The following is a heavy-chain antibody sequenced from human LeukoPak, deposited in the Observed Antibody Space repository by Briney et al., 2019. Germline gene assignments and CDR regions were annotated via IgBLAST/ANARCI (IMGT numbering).Heavy chain of an antibody. CDR1: GFTVSNSY. V-gene: IGHV3-53*01. CDR2: IYPAGTT. Sequence: PGGPLRLSCAASGFTVSNSYMTWVRQAPGKGLEWVSFIYPAGTTSYADSVKGRFTISRDSSKNTLHLQMNSLRADDTAVYYCAREQAYWFGPWGQGSLVTVSS. J-gene: IGHJ5*02. CDR3: AREQAYWFGP.